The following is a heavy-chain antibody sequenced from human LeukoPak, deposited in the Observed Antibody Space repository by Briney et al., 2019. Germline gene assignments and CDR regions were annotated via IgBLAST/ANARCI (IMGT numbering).Heavy chain of an antibody. CDR2: IFTTGIT. CDR3: ARESSGTYYNPLGYMDV. J-gene: IGHJ6*03. CDR1: GGSISLYY. V-gene: IGHV4-4*07. Sequence: SETLSLTCTVSGGSISLYYWNWIRQPAGKGLEWIGRIFTTGITNYKSSLKSRVTMSVDTSKNQFSLYLTSVTAADTAVYYCARESSGTYYNPLGYMDVWGKGTTVAVSS. D-gene: IGHD3-10*01.